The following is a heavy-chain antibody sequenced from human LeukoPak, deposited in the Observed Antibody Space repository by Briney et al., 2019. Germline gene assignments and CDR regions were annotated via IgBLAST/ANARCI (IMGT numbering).Heavy chain of an antibody. CDR1: GGSFSGYY. J-gene: IGHJ5*02. Sequence: EXLSLTCAVYGGSFSGYYWSWIRQPPGKGLEWIGEINHSGSTNYNPSLKSRVTISVDTSKNQFSLKLSSVTAADTAVYYCARTYSNYVSLNWFDPWGQGTLVTVSS. CDR3: ARTYSNYVSLNWFDP. CDR2: INHSGST. V-gene: IGHV4-34*01. D-gene: IGHD4-11*01.